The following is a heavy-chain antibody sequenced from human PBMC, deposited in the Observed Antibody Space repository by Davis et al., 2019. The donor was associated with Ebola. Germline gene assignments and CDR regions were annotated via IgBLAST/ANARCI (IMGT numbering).Heavy chain of an antibody. CDR3: ARGVSRRDDWFDP. J-gene: IGHJ5*02. V-gene: IGHV7-4-1*02. CDR1: GYTFTGYY. D-gene: IGHD6-13*01. Sequence: ASVKVSCKASGYTFTGYYMHWVRQAPGQGLEWMGWINTNTGNPTYAQGFTGRFVFSLDTSVSTAYLQISSLKAEDTAVYYCARGVSRRDDWFDPWGQGTLVTVSS. CDR2: INTNTGNP.